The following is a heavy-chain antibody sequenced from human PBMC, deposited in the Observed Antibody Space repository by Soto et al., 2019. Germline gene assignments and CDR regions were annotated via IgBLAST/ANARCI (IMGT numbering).Heavy chain of an antibody. CDR3: AKDLGNVYDFWSGYPYYGMDV. CDR1: GFTFTRYS. J-gene: IGHJ6*02. Sequence: GGSLRLSCAASGFTFTRYSMNWVRQAPGKGLEWVSSISSTTNYIYYADSMKGRFTVSRDNAKNSVYLQMNSLRAEDTAVYYCAKDLGNVYDFWSGYPYYGMDVWGQGTTVTVSS. CDR2: ISSTTNYI. D-gene: IGHD3-3*01. V-gene: IGHV3-21*04.